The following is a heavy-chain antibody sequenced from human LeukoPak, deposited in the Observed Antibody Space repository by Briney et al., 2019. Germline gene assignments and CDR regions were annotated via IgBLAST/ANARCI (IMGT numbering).Heavy chain of an antibody. V-gene: IGHV4-31*03. Sequence: KPSETLSLTCTVSGGSISSGIYCWSWIRQHAGKGLEWMGYIHHGGHTYYNPSLRSRLTISMDTSKNQFSLSLSAVTDADTAMYYCARYCSSTKCPFDFWGQGTLVTVSS. J-gene: IGHJ4*02. D-gene: IGHD2-2*01. CDR1: GGSISSGIYC. CDR2: IHHGGHT. CDR3: ARYCSSTKCPFDF.